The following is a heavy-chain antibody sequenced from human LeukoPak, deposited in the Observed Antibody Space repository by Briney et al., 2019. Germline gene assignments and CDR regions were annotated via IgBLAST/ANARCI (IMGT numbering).Heavy chain of an antibody. CDR2: INHSGST. CDR1: GGSFSGYY. Sequence: PSETLSLTCAVYGGSFSGYYWSWIRQPPGKGLEWIGEINHSGSTNYKPSLKSRGTISVDTSKNQFSLKLSSVTVADTAVYYWARGRQDYGDYRGPNFDYWGQGTLVTVSS. V-gene: IGHV4-34*01. D-gene: IGHD4-17*01. CDR3: ARGRQDYGDYRGPNFDY. J-gene: IGHJ4*02.